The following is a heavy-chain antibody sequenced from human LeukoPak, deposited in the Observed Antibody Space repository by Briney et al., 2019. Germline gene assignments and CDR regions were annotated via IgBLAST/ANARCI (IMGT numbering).Heavy chain of an antibody. CDR3: AREASSGTTEYYFDY. CDR2: ISSSRSYI. D-gene: IGHD1-1*01. Sequence: GGSLRLSCAASGFTFSSYSMNWVRQAPGKGLEWVSSISSSRSYIYYADSVKGRFTISRDNAKNSLYLQMNSLRAEDPAVYSCAREASSGTTEYYFDYWGQGTLVTVSS. J-gene: IGHJ4*02. V-gene: IGHV3-21*01. CDR1: GFTFSSYS.